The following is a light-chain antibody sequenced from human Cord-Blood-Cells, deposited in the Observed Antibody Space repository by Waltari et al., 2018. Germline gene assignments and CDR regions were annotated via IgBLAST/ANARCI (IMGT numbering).Light chain of an antibody. V-gene: IGLV2-23*01. CDR1: SSHVGSYNL. J-gene: IGLJ3*02. Sequence: QSALTLPASVSGSPGQSITISCTGTSSHVGSYNLGSWYQQHPGKAPKLMIYEGSKRPSGVANRFSGSKSGNTASLTISGLQAEDEADYYCCSYAGSSTLVFGGGTKLTVL. CDR2: EGS. CDR3: CSYAGSSTLV.